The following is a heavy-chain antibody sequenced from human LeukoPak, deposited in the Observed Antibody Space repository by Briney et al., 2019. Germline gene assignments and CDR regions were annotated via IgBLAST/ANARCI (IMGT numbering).Heavy chain of an antibody. CDR2: IIPIFGTA. D-gene: IGHD3-3*01. CDR1: GGTFSSYA. Sequence: GASVKVSCKASGGTFSSYAISWVRQAPGQGLEWMGGIIPIFGTANYAQKFQGRVTITADESTSTAYMELSSLRSEDTAVYYCARVVLPAIFGNYYYYYMDVWGKGTTVTVSS. CDR3: ARVVLPAIFGNYYYYYMDV. V-gene: IGHV1-69*13. J-gene: IGHJ6*03.